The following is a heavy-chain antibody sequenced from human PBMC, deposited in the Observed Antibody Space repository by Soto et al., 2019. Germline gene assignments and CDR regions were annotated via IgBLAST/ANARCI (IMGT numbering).Heavy chain of an antibody. Sequence: QVQLVQSGAEVKKPGASVKISCEASGYTFTNFSIHWVRQAPGQRLEWMGWINAGSGYTKYSRRFQDRLIITRDTSARTAYMELSILSSEDTAIIYYARGRGLIRNYYGMDVWDQGTTVTVSS. CDR1: GYTFTNFS. CDR2: INAGSGYT. V-gene: IGHV1-3*01. D-gene: IGHD3-3*02. CDR3: ARGRGLIRNYYGMDV. J-gene: IGHJ6*02.